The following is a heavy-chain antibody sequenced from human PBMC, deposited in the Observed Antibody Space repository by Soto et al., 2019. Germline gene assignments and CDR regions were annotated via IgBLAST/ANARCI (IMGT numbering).Heavy chain of an antibody. V-gene: IGHV1-46*01. CDR3: ARDPRDSSSSAYYYYGMDV. D-gene: IGHD6-6*01. J-gene: IGHJ6*02. CDR1: GYTFTSYY. CDR2: INPSGGST. Sequence: ASVKVSCKASGYTFTSYYMHWVRQAPGQGLEWMGIINPSGGSTSYAQKFQGRVTMTRDTSTSTVYMELSSLRSEDTAVYYCARDPRDSSSSAYYYYGMDVWGQGTTVTVSS.